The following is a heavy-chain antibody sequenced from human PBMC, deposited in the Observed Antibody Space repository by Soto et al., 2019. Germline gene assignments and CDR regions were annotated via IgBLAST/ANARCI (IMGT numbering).Heavy chain of an antibody. V-gene: IGHV5-51*01. CDR3: ATTTVTPPYYYGMDV. J-gene: IGHJ6*02. D-gene: IGHD4-17*01. CDR2: IYPGDSDT. Sequence: GESLKISCKGSGYSFTSYWIAWVRQVPGKGLELMGVIYPGDSDTRYSPSFQGQVTISADKSISTAYLQWSSLKASDTAMYYCATTTVTPPYYYGMDVWGQGTTVTVSS. CDR1: GYSFTSYW.